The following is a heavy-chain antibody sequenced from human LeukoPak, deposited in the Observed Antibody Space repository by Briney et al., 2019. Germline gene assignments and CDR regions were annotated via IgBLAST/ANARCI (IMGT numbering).Heavy chain of an antibody. D-gene: IGHD6-13*01. J-gene: IGHJ4*02. V-gene: IGHV4-39*07. CDR1: GDSISSSTSSTTYY. Sequence: SETLSLTCTVSGDSISSSTSSTTYYWGWIRQPPGKGLEWIGYIYHSGGSYYNPSLKSRVTISVDRSKNQFSLKLSSVTAADTAVYYCASGSWTNYFDYWGQGTLVTVSS. CDR3: ASGSWTNYFDY. CDR2: IYHSGGS.